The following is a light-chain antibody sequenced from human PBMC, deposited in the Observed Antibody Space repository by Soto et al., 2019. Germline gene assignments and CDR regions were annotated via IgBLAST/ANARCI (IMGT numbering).Light chain of an antibody. Sequence: DIQMTQSPSSLSASVGDRVTITCRASQSIGKYLNWYQQKPGKAPNLLIYAASTLQSGVPSTFSGSGSGTDFILTISSLQPEDFVTYYCQQSYNIPFTFGPGTRVNIK. CDR1: QSIGKY. CDR2: AAS. V-gene: IGKV1-39*01. J-gene: IGKJ3*01. CDR3: QQSYNIPFT.